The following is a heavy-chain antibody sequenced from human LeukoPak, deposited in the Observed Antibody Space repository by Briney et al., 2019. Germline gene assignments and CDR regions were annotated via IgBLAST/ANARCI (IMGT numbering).Heavy chain of an antibody. CDR2: ISSSSGTI. Sequence: GGSLRLSCSASGFTFSSDHMNWVRQAPGRGLEWASHISSSSGTIYYADSVKGRFTISRDNTKNSLYLQMNSLRDEDTAVYYCARDRAPLDYWGQGTLVTVSS. J-gene: IGHJ4*02. V-gene: IGHV3-48*02. CDR1: GFTFSSDH. CDR3: ARDRAPLDY.